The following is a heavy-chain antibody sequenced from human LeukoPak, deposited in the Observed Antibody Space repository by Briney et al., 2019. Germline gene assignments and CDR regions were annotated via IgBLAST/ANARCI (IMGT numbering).Heavy chain of an antibody. CDR2: ISHDGSKK. Sequence: GGSLRLSCTVSGFTFSSYGMHWVRQAPGKGLEWVAVISHDGSKKYYADFVKGRFIISRDKSMNTLYLQMSSLSAEDTAVYYCAKDLGPGSMATSPGFDYWGQGTLVTVSS. CDR1: GFTFSSYG. D-gene: IGHD5-24*01. V-gene: IGHV3-30*18. J-gene: IGHJ4*02. CDR3: AKDLGPGSMATSPGFDY.